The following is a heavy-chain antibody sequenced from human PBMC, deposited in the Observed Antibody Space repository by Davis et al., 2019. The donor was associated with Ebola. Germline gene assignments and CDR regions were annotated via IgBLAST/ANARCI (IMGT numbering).Heavy chain of an antibody. D-gene: IGHD6-19*01. V-gene: IGHV2-5*01. CDR1: GFSLSTSGVG. CDR2: IYWYDVN. CDR3: ARIGSSGWPEEVNFDY. Sequence: SGPTLVKPTQTLTLTCTFSGFSLSTSGVGVGWIRQPPGKALELLALIYWYDVNRYSPSLKSRLTITKDTSKNQVVLTMTNMDPVDTATYYCARIGSSGWPEEVNFDYWGQGTLVTVSS. J-gene: IGHJ4*02.